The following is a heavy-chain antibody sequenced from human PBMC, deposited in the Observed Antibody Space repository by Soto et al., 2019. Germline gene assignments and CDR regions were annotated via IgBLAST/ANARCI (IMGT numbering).Heavy chain of an antibody. CDR1: GFTFSSYA. CDR2: ISGSGVNT. Sequence: EVQLLESGGGLVQPGGSLRLSCAASGFTFSSYAMSWVRQAPGKGLEWVSAISGSGVNTYYADSVKGRFTISRDNSKNTLYLQMNSLRAEDTAVYYCAKGIGGYLYYFDYWGQGTLVTVSS. D-gene: IGHD3-16*01. V-gene: IGHV3-23*01. CDR3: AKGIGGYLYYFDY. J-gene: IGHJ4*02.